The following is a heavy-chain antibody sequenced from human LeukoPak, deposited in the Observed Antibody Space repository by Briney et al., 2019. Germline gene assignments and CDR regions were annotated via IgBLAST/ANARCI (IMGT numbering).Heavy chain of an antibody. CDR2: INPSGGDT. V-gene: IGHV1-46*01. J-gene: IGHJ5*02. CDR1: GFTFSSYY. CDR3: AKDGARAGTGLGWFDP. D-gene: IGHD6-13*01. Sequence: ASVKVSCKASGFTFSSYYMHWVRQAPGQGLEWMGLINPSGGDTSYAQKFQGRVTMTRDTSTSTVYMELPSLRSEDTAMYYCAKDGARAGTGLGWFDPWGQGTLVTVSS.